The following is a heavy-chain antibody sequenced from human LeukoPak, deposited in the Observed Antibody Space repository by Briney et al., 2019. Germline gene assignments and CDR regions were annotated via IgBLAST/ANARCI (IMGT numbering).Heavy chain of an antibody. D-gene: IGHD3-22*01. CDR1: GGSISSYY. J-gene: IGHJ4*02. CDR2: IYTSGST. Sequence: SETLSLTCTVSGGSISSYYWSWIRQPAGKGLEWIGRIYTSGSTNYNPSLKSRVTMSVDTSKNQFSLKLSSVTAADTAAYYCARGYYDSSGYYYSPFDYWGQGTLVTVSS. V-gene: IGHV4-4*07. CDR3: ARGYYDSSGYYYSPFDY.